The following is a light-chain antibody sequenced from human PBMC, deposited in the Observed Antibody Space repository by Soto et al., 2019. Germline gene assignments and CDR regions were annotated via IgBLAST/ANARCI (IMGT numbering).Light chain of an antibody. CDR3: QQWIRWT. CDR1: QSVGSN. Sequence: EIVMTQSPATLSVSPGDRVTLSCRASQSVGSNLAWYQQTPGQAPRLLIYGATTRATGVPARFSGSGSETEFTLTLRSLQSEDFAIYYCQQWIRWTFGQGTRLELK. J-gene: IGKJ1*01. CDR2: GAT. V-gene: IGKV3-15*01.